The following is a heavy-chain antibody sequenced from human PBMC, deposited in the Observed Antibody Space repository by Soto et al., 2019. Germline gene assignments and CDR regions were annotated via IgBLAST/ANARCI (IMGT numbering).Heavy chain of an antibody. V-gene: IGHV4-30-2*01. CDR2: IYHSGST. Sequence: SESLSLTCAVSGGSISSGGYSWSWIRQPPGKGLVWIGYIYHSGSTYYNPSLKSPVTISVDRSKNQFSLKLSSVTAADTAGYSSGAGGGLPRYCWCQATLVTVSS. J-gene: IGHJ4*02. D-gene: IGHD3-16*01. CDR3: GAGGGLPRYC. CDR1: GGSISSGGYS.